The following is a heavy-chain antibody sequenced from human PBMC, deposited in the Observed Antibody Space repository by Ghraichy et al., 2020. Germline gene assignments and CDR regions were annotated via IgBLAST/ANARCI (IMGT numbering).Heavy chain of an antibody. Sequence: GGSLRLSCAASGFTFSGSAMSWVRQAPGKGLEWVSTITWNSASTRYADSVKGRSTISRDNYKNAVYLQVTSLREDDTAVYFCAKTGDSGWVYDYWGRGTLVTVSS. CDR1: GFTFSGSA. D-gene: IGHD6-19*01. J-gene: IGHJ4*02. CDR2: ITWNSAST. CDR3: AKTGDSGWVYDY. V-gene: IGHV3-23*01.